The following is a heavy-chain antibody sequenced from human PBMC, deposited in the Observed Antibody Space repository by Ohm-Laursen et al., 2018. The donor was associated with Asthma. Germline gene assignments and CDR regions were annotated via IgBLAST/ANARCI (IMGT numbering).Heavy chain of an antibody. CDR1: GGSISSGDYY. Sequence: SDTLSLTCTVSGGSISSGDYYWSWIRQLPGKGLEWIGYIYYSGRTYYNPSLKSRVTILVDTSKNQFSLRLSSVTAADTAVYYGGRVPSGGSYRFFDYWGQGTLVTVSS. V-gene: IGHV4-30-4*02. J-gene: IGHJ4*02. CDR2: IYYSGRT. CDR3: GRVPSGGSYRFFDY. D-gene: IGHD1-26*01.